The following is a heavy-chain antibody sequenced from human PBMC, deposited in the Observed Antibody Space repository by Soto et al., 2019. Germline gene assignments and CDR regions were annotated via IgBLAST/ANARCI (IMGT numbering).Heavy chain of an antibody. CDR2: ISSRGDRT. D-gene: IGHD5-18*01. Sequence: GGSLRLSCAGSGFTFSRYAMNWVRQAPGKGLEWVSIISSRGDRTSYAESVKGRFTISRDDSKNTLFLHMNSLGAEDTAVYYCAKETGYSYGFQPNGLDVWGQGTTVTVSS. V-gene: IGHV3-23*01. J-gene: IGHJ6*02. CDR3: AKETGYSYGFQPNGLDV. CDR1: GFTFSRYA.